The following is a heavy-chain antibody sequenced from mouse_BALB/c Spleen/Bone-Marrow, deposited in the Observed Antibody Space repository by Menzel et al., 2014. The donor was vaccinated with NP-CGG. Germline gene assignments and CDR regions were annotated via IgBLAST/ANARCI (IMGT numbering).Heavy chain of an antibody. CDR1: GFNITDTY. V-gene: IGHV14-3*02. CDR3: ASYYYDSNTFAY. J-gene: IGHJ3*01. CDR2: IDPANGNT. D-gene: IGHD1-1*01. Sequence: VQLKESGAELVKPGASVKLSCTASGFNITDTYMHWVKQRPEQGLEWIGRIDPANGNTKYNPKFQGKATITADTSSNTAYLRLSSLTSEDTAVYYCASYYYDSNTFAYWGQGTLVTVSA.